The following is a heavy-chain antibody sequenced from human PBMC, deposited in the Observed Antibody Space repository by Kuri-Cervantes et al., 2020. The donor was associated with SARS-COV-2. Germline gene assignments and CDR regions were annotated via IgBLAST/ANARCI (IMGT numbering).Heavy chain of an antibody. Sequence: SETLSLTCAVYGGSFSGYYWSWIRQPPGKGLEWIGEINHSGSTNYNPSLKSRVTIPVDTSKNKFSLKLNSVTAADTAVYYCARGDCSSNSCYTWGAENYWGQGTLVTVSS. J-gene: IGHJ4*02. D-gene: IGHD2-2*02. CDR1: GGSFSGYY. V-gene: IGHV4-34*01. CDR2: INHSGST. CDR3: ARGDCSSNSCYTWGAENY.